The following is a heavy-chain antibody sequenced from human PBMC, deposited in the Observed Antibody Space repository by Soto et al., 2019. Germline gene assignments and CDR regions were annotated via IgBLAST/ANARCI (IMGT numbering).Heavy chain of an antibody. Sequence: EVQLVESGGGLVRPGGSLRLSCAASGFTFSIYWMHWVRQLPGKGLVWVSRMNTDGSRTSYADSARARFTISRNDAKSTLWFQMTSLRARVTTVYHCASGGGKQYDGHGYPGPHWGQAALVT. D-gene: IGHD3-22*01. CDR2: MNTDGSRT. CDR3: ASGGGKQYDGHGYPGPH. V-gene: IGHV3-74*01. J-gene: IGHJ4*02. CDR1: GFTFSIYW.